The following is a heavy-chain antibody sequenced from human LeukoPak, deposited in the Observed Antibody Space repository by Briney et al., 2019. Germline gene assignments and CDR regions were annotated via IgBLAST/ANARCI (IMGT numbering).Heavy chain of an antibody. CDR2: ISGKGDNT. V-gene: IGHV3-43*02. D-gene: IGHD3-10*01. J-gene: IGHJ4*02. Sequence: PGGSLRLSCAASAFTFEDYTMHWVRQAPGKGLEWVSHISGKGDNTYYADSVKGRFTISRDNNRNSLYLQMNSLRTEDTALYYCAKGLRSGTHYNTFDRWGQGALATVSS. CDR3: AKGLRSGTHYNTFDR. CDR1: AFTFEDYT.